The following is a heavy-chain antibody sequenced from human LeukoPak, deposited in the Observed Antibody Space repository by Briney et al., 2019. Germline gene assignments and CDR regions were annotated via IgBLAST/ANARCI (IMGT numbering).Heavy chain of an antibody. Sequence: PGRSLRLSCAASGFTFSDYYMSWIRQAPGKGLEWVSYISSSGSTIYYADSVKGRFTISRDNAKNSLYLQMNSLRAEDTAVYYCARDPNKEGDYVGYNWFDPWGQGTLVTVSS. CDR2: ISSSGSTI. D-gene: IGHD4-17*01. CDR3: ARDPNKEGDYVGYNWFDP. J-gene: IGHJ5*02. CDR1: GFTFSDYY. V-gene: IGHV3-11*04.